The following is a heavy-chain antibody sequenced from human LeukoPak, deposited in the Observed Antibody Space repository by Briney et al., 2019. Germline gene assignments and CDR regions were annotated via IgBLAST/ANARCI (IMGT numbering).Heavy chain of an antibody. Sequence: SETLSLTCTVSGGSITSYYWSWIRQPPGKGLEWIGSIYYSGSTYYNPSLKSRVTISVDTSKNQFSLKLSSVTAADTAVYYCARHVPSYYDFWSGYRDAFDIWGQGTMVTVSS. CDR3: ARHVPSYYDFWSGYRDAFDI. CDR1: GGSITSYY. D-gene: IGHD3-3*01. CDR2: IYYSGST. J-gene: IGHJ3*02. V-gene: IGHV4-59*05.